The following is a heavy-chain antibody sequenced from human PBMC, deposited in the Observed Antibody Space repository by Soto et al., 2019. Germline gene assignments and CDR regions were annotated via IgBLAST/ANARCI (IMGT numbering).Heavy chain of an antibody. D-gene: IGHD5-12*01. CDR2: IIPIFGTA. Sequence: QVQLVQSGAEVKKPGSSVKVSCKASGGTFSSYGISWVRQAPGQGLEWMGGIIPIFGTANYAQKFQGRVTITADESTSTAYMELSSLRSEDTAVYYCTRERSPLSDIAATNDAFDIWGQGTMVTVSS. CDR1: GGTFSSYG. V-gene: IGHV1-69*01. CDR3: TRERSPLSDIAATNDAFDI. J-gene: IGHJ3*02.